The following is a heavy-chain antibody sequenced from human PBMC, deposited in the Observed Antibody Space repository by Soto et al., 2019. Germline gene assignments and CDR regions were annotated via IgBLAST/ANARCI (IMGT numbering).Heavy chain of an antibody. Sequence: PGGSLRLSCSASGFTFSDYPMHWVRQAPGKGLEHVSSITTNGDGTFYADSVKGRFTISRDNSKNTLYLQMSSLRAEDRAVYYCVKSRSTERPSGYYFDYWGQGTLVTVSS. J-gene: IGHJ4*02. CDR1: GFTFSDYP. CDR3: VKSRSTERPSGYYFDY. D-gene: IGHD1-1*01. CDR2: ITTNGDGT. V-gene: IGHV3-64D*06.